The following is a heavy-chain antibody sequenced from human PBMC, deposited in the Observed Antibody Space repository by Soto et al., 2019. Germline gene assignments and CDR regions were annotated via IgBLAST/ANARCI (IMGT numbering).Heavy chain of an antibody. V-gene: IGHV3-30*18. D-gene: IGHD6-13*01. CDR1: GFDLNTYG. Sequence: QVQLVESGGGVVQPGRSLRLSCAASGFDLNTYGLHWVRQAPGKGLEWVAAISFDGGSQYYADSVKGRFTISRDKSNSTLYLQMNSLGAEDTATYFCAKDSSVTAAGSGGWFDPWGPGTLVIVS. CDR3: AKDSSVTAAGSGGWFDP. CDR2: ISFDGGSQ. J-gene: IGHJ5*02.